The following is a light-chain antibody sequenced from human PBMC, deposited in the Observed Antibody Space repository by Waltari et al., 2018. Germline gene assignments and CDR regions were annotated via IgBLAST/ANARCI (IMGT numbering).Light chain of an antibody. Sequence: DIQMTQSPSSLSASVGDRVTITCRASQGISRYLAWYQPTPGTAPKLLLYKASTLQSGVPSRFSGSGSGTDFTLTISSLQPEDCEKYYCQQHNSNPPTFGQGTKVEIK. CDR1: QGISRY. J-gene: IGKJ1*01. CDR3: QQHNSNPPT. CDR2: KAS. V-gene: IGKV1-9*01.